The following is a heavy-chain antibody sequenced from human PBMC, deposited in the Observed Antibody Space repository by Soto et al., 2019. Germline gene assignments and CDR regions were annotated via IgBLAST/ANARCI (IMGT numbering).Heavy chain of an antibody. CDR2: IHNDGSRT. J-gene: IGHJ3*01. D-gene: IGHD1-26*01. V-gene: IGHV3-74*03. CDR1: GFTFSYYW. CDR3: ARGDRGAFEL. Sequence: EVQLVESGGGLVQPGESLRLSCAASGFTFSYYWMHWVRQTPGKGLLWVSHIHNDGSRTTYADSVKGRFTISRDNARNTGDLQMNGLRDDATAVYSCARGDRGAFELWGQGTAVTVSS.